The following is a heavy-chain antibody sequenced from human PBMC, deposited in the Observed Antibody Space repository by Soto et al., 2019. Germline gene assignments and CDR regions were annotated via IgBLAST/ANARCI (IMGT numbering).Heavy chain of an antibody. Sequence: QVQLVESGGGVVQPGRSLRLSCAASGFTFSSYGMHWVRQAPGKGLEWVAVIWYDGSNKYYADSVKGRFTISRDNSKNTLYLQMNSLRAEDTAVYYCARDRGHYYDSSGYYCAPYYYGMDVWGQGTTVTVSS. CDR2: IWYDGSNK. V-gene: IGHV3-33*01. J-gene: IGHJ6*02. CDR1: GFTFSSYG. D-gene: IGHD3-22*01. CDR3: ARDRGHYYDSSGYYCAPYYYGMDV.